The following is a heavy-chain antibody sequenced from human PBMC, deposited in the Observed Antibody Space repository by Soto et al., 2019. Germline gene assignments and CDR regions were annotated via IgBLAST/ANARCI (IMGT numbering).Heavy chain of an antibody. V-gene: IGHV1-69*02. CDR1: GGTFSTYT. Sequence: QVHLEQSGAEVKKPGSSVKVSCKAAGGTFSTYTLIWVRQAPGQGLEWMGRIIPMLTVTNSAQKFQGRVNLTADKSTSTAFMELTSLTSDETAVYYCSIGSWSAETFDVWGKGKMVTVSS. J-gene: IGHJ3*01. CDR3: SIGSWSAETFDV. D-gene: IGHD2-2*01. CDR2: IIPMLTVT.